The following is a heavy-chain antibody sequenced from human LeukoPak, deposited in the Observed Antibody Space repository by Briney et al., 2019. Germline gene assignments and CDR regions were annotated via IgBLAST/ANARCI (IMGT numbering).Heavy chain of an antibody. CDR1: GFTFSSYD. Sequence: GGSLRLSCAASGFTFSSYDMTWVRQAPGRGLEWVSSISRSNYIYYADSVKGRLTISRDNAKNSLYLQMNSLRAEDTAVYYCARVQYSSSWPYYYYMDVWGKGTTVTVSS. CDR2: ISRSNYI. CDR3: ARVQYSSSWPYYYYMDV. J-gene: IGHJ6*03. D-gene: IGHD6-13*01. V-gene: IGHV3-69-1*01.